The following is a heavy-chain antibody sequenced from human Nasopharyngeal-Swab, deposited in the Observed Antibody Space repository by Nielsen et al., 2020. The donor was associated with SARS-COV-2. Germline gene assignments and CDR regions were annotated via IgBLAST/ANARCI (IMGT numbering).Heavy chain of an antibody. CDR1: GFTFDDYA. Sequence: SLNISCAASGFTFDDYAMHLVRQAPGKGLEWVSGISWNSGSIGYADSVKGRFTISRDNAKNSLYLQMNSLRAEDTALYYCAKISSYYYDSSGSVDYWGQGTLVTVSS. CDR2: ISWNSGSI. J-gene: IGHJ4*02. D-gene: IGHD3-22*01. V-gene: IGHV3-9*01. CDR3: AKISSYYYDSSGSVDY.